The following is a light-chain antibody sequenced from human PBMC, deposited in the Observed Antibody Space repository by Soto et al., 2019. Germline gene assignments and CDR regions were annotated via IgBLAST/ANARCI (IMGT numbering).Light chain of an antibody. CDR2: EVN. J-gene: IGLJ2*01. CDR1: SSDVGYYNY. CDR3: SSHAGRSNYVI. V-gene: IGLV2-8*01. Sequence: QSALTQPPSASGSPGQSVTISCTGTSSDVGYYNYVSWYQQHPGKAPKLMIYEVNNRPSGVPDRFSGSRSGNTASLTVSGLQAEDEASYYCSSHAGRSNYVIFGGGTKLTVL.